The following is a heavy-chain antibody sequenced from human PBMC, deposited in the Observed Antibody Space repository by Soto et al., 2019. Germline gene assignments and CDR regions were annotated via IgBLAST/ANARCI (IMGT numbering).Heavy chain of an antibody. V-gene: IGHV4-59*08. CDR1: GGSIRDYY. Sequence: SETLSLTCTVSGGSIRDYYWSWIRQPPGKGLEWIVSMHHTGTTVYNPSLKGRVTMSVDTSKNQFSLKVTSVTAADTAVYYCARRADYGDTYYYIDVWGKGTTVTVSS. D-gene: IGHD4-17*01. J-gene: IGHJ6*03. CDR2: MHHTGTT. CDR3: ARRADYGDTYYYIDV.